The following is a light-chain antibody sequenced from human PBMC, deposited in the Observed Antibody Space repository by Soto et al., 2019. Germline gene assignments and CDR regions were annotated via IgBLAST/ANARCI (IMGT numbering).Light chain of an antibody. Sequence: EIVLTQSPGSLSLSPGGRATLSCRASQSVDSTFFAWYQKKPGQAPRLLIYGASKRATGVPDRFSGSGSGTDFTLTLSRLEPEDFAVYYCQQYMSSVTFGQGTKVEI. CDR3: QQYMSSVT. V-gene: IGKV3-20*01. CDR1: QSVDSTF. CDR2: GAS. J-gene: IGKJ1*01.